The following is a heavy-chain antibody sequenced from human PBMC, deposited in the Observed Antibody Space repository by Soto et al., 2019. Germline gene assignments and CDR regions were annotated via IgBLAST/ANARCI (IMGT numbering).Heavy chain of an antibody. CDR1: GLIFSDVW. J-gene: IGHJ4*02. D-gene: IGHD2-8*02. V-gene: IGHV3-15*01. CDR2: IKSETDGGTP. CDR3: TTGTTRYCSGSDCQYFDF. Sequence: PGGSLRLSCAASGLIFSDVWMTWVRQAPGKGLEWVGRIKSETDGGTPDYAASLQDRVAISRDDSEKTVYLEINGLKREDTGTYYCTTGTTRYCSGSDCQYFDFWGQGTLVTVSS.